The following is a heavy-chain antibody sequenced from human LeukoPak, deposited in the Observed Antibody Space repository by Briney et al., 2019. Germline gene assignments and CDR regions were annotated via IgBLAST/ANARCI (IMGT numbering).Heavy chain of an antibody. CDR3: ATAAAAGTQHYYYYYMDV. D-gene: IGHD6-13*01. CDR2: ISWDGGST. Sequence: GGSLRLSCAASGFTFDDYAMHWVRQAPGKGLEWVSLISWDGGSTYYADSVKGRFTISRDNSKNSLYLQMNSLRAEDTALYYCATAAAAGTQHYYYYYMDVWGKGTTVTVSS. CDR1: GFTFDDYA. V-gene: IGHV3-43D*04. J-gene: IGHJ6*03.